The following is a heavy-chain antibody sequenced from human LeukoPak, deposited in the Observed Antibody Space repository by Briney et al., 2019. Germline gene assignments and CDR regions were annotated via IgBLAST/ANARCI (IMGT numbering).Heavy chain of an antibody. Sequence: SETLSLTCTVSGGSISSYYWSWIRQPPGKGLEWIGEINHSGSTNYNPSLKSRVTISVDTSKNQFSLKLSSVTAADTAVYYCARGALTTVVTPFFDYWGQGTLVTVSS. J-gene: IGHJ4*02. CDR3: ARGALTTVVTPFFDY. D-gene: IGHD4-23*01. V-gene: IGHV4-34*01. CDR2: INHSGST. CDR1: GGSISSYY.